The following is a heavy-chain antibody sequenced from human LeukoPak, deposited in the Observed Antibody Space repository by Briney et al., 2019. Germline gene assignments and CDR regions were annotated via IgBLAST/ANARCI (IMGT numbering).Heavy chain of an antibody. D-gene: IGHD3-16*02. V-gene: IGHV1-69*04. CDR3: AAGSYRRTPLTFDY. CDR1: GCTFSSYA. J-gene: IGHJ4*02. CDR2: IIPILGIA. Sequence: SVKVSCKASGCTFSSYAISWVRQAPGQGLEWVGRIIPILGIANYAQKFQGRVTITADKSTSTAYMELSSLRSEDTAVYYCAAGSYRRTPLTFDYWGQGTLVTVSS.